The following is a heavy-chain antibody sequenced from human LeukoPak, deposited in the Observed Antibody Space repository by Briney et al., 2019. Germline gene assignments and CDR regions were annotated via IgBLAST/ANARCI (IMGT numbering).Heavy chain of an antibody. J-gene: IGHJ4*02. CDR3: ARGDLRGDY. CDR2: INHSGST. D-gene: IGHD3-10*01. Sequence: SETLSRTCAVYGGSFSDYYWSWIRQPPGKGLEWIGEINHSGSTNYSPSLKSRVTISVDTFKNQFSLKLTSVTAADTAVYYCARGDLRGDYWGQGVLVTVSS. V-gene: IGHV4-34*01. CDR1: GGSFSDYY.